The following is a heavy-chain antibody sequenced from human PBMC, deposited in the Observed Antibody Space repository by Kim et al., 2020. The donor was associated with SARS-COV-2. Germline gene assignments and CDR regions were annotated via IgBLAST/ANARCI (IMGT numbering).Heavy chain of an antibody. CDR1: GGSISSYY. Sequence: SETLSLTCTVSGGSISSYYWSWIRQPPGKGLDWIGYIYYSGSTNYNPSLKSRVTISVDTSKNQFYLKLSSVTAADTAVYYCARAGGRVKRRYGGYFDYWGQGTLVTVSS. CDR3: ARAGGRVKRRYGGYFDY. V-gene: IGHV4-59*01. CDR2: IYYSGST. D-gene: IGHD1-26*01. J-gene: IGHJ4*02.